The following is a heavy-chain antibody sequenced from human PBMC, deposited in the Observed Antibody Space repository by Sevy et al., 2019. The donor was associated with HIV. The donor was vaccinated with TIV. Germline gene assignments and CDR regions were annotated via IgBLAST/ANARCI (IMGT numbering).Heavy chain of an antibody. CDR2: ISSSSSYI. Sequence: GGSLRLSCAASGFTFSSYSMNWVRQAPGKGLEWVSSISSSSSYIYYADSVKGRFTISRDNAKNSLYLQMNSLRDEDTAGYNCARDYQESHDFWSGHYFSYGMDVWGQGTTVTVSS. CDR3: ARDYQESHDFWSGHYFSYGMDV. CDR1: GFTFSSYS. D-gene: IGHD3-3*01. V-gene: IGHV3-21*01. J-gene: IGHJ6*02.